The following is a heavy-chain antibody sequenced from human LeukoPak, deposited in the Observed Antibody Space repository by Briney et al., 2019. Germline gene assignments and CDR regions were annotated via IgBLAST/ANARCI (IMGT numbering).Heavy chain of an antibody. CDR3: ARSSTTGYDDY. Sequence: GGSLRLSCAASGFTSSSYWMHWVRQAPGKGLVWVSHINSDGSSTRYADSVKGRFTISRDNSKDTLYLQMDSLRAEDAAVYYCARSSTTGYDDYWGQGTLVTVSS. CDR2: INSDGSST. D-gene: IGHD3-9*01. V-gene: IGHV3-74*01. J-gene: IGHJ4*02. CDR1: GFTSSSYW.